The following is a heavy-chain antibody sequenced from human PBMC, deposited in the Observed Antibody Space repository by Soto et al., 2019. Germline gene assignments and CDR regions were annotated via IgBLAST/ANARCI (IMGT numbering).Heavy chain of an antibody. CDR1: GFTFSSYS. J-gene: IGHJ4*02. CDR3: ARGFGCSGGSCYSSDY. V-gene: IGHV3-21*01. D-gene: IGHD2-15*01. CDR2: ISSSSSYI. Sequence: EVQLVESGGGLVKPGGSLRLSCAASGFTFSSYSMNWVRQAPGQGLEWVSSISSSSSYIYYADSVKGRFTISRDNAKNSLYLQMNSLRAEETAVYYCARGFGCSGGSCYSSDYWGQGTLVTVSS.